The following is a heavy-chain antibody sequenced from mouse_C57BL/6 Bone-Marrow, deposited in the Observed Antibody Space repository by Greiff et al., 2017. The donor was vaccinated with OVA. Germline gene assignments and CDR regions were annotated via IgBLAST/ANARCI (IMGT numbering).Heavy chain of an antibody. CDR2: IYWDVDK. V-gene: IGHV8-12*01. Sequence: QVPLKESGPGILQSSQTLSLTCSFSGFSLSTSGMGVSWIRQPSGKGLDWLAHIYWDVDKRYNPSLKSRLTISKYTSRNQVFLKITSVDTADTATYYCARRGGYDGEDWGQGTLVTVSA. CDR1: GFSLSTSGMG. D-gene: IGHD2-3*01. J-gene: IGHJ3*01. CDR3: ARRGGYDGED.